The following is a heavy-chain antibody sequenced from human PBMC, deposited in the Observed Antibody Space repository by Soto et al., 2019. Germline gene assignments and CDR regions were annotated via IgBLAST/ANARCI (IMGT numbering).Heavy chain of an antibody. V-gene: IGHV4-59*12. J-gene: IGHJ4*02. CDR3: ARGTLV. CDR1: GGSFSPYY. CDR2: VYYTGTT. D-gene: IGHD2-2*01. Sequence: SETLSLTCTVSGGSFSPYYWSWIRQPPGRGLEWIGFVYYTGTTHYNPSLKSRVNISVDTSTKQFSLKLSSVTAADTAVYYCARGTLVWGQGTLVTVSS.